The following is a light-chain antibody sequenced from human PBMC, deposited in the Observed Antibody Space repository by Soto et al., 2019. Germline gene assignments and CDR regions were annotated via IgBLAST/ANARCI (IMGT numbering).Light chain of an antibody. CDR1: SSDVGGYNY. CDR3: TSYTTSNTRQIV. Sequence: SVLNQPASVSGSPGQSITISCTGTSSDVGGYNYVSWYQQHPGKAPKFMIYDVSNRPSGVSNRFSGSKSGSTASLTISGLQAEDEADYYCTSYTTSNTRQIVFGTGTKVTVL. CDR2: DVS. J-gene: IGLJ1*01. V-gene: IGLV2-14*01.